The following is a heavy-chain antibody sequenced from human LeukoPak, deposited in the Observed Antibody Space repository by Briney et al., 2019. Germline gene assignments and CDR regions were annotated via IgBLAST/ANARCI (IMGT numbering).Heavy chain of an antibody. CDR2: IDGGGYT. J-gene: IGHJ6*02. CDR3: ARELEPPRTSFYYYYGMDV. V-gene: IGHV3-53*01. Sequence: PGGSLRLSCAASGFTVSNNYMSWVRQAPGKGLEWVSVIDGGGYTSYADSAKGRFIISRDNTKNTLHLQMNSLRAEDTAVYYCARELEPPRTSFYYYYGMDVWGQGTTVTVSS. CDR1: GFTVSNNY. D-gene: IGHD1-1*01.